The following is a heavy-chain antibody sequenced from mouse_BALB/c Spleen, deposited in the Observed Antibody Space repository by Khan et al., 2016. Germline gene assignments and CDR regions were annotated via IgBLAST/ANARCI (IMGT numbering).Heavy chain of an antibody. CDR1: GYSFTSYY. V-gene: IGHV1S135*01. D-gene: IGHD2-4*01. CDR3: ARFYYNYEDAMDY. J-gene: IGHJ4*01. CDR2: IDPFNGGT. Sequence: VQLQQPGPELMKPGASVKISCKASGYSFTSYYMYWVKQSHGKSLEWIGYIDPFNGGTAYNQKFKGKATLTVDRSSSTAYMHLSSLTSEDSAVYYCARFYYNYEDAMDYWGQGTSVTVSS.